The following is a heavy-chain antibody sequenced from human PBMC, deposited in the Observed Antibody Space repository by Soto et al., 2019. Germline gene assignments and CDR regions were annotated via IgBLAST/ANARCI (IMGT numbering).Heavy chain of an antibody. V-gene: IGHV3-48*02. D-gene: IGHD6-6*01. CDR2: ISSSSSTI. Sequence: EVQLVGSGGGLVQPGGSLRLSCAASGFTFSSYSMNWVRQAPGKGLEWVSYISSSSSTIYYADSVKGRFTISRDNAKNSLYLQMTSLRDEDTAVYYCASVPIAARLYGMDVWGQGTTVTVSS. CDR3: ASVPIAARLYGMDV. CDR1: GFTFSSYS. J-gene: IGHJ6*02.